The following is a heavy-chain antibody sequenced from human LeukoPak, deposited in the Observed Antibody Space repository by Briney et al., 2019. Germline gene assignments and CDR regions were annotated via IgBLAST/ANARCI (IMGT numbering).Heavy chain of an antibody. J-gene: IGHJ6*03. CDR2: IYYSGST. Sequence: KPSETLSLTCTVSGGSISSHYWSWIRQPPGKGLEWIGYIYYSGSTNYNPSLKSRVTISVDTSKNQFSLKLSSVTAADTAVYYCARVGLLSQKYYDFWSGYYSRPDHYMDVWGKGTTVTVSS. V-gene: IGHV4-59*11. CDR1: GGSISSHY. D-gene: IGHD3-3*01. CDR3: ARVGLLSQKYYDFWSGYYSRPDHYMDV.